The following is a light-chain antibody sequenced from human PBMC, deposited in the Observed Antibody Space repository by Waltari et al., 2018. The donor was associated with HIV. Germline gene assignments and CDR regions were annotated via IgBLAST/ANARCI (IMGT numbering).Light chain of an antibody. CDR1: SSNIGGRNY. V-gene: IGLV1-47*01. J-gene: IGLJ2*01. CDR2: KNN. CDR3: AAWDASLNGVV. Sequence: QSVLTQSPSASGTPGQRVIISCSGSSSNIGGRNYVNWYQLLPGTAPKLLIYKNNHRPSGVPDRFSCSNSGPSASLAISGLRSEDEADYYCAAWDASLNGVVFGGGTKLTVL.